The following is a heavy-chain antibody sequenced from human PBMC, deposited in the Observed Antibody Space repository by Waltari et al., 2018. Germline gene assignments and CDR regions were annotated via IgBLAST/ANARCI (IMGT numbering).Heavy chain of an antibody. CDR1: GVSISSCAAH. V-gene: IGHV4-30-4*08. CDR3: ARADYYYDKNWFDP. J-gene: IGHJ5*02. Sequence: QVQLQESGPGLVKPSQTLSLTCTVSGVSISSCAAHWNWIRQPPGKGLEWIGYVYYSGSTYYNPSLKSRLTISVDTSKNQFYLHLNSVTAADTAVYYCARADYYYDKNWFDPWGQGTPVTVSS. CDR2: VYYSGST. D-gene: IGHD3-22*01.